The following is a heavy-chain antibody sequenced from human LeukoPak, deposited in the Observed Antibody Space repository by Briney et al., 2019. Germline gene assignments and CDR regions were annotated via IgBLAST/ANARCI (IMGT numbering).Heavy chain of an antibody. J-gene: IGHJ4*02. Sequence: ASVKVSCKASGYTFTAYYMHWVRLAPGQGPEWVGWSNPNSGGTNYAQKFQGRVTMTRDTSISTAYMELSRLTSDDTAVYYCARYGVPDRNYLDNWGQGTLVTVSS. CDR1: GYTFTAYY. CDR2: SNPNSGGT. V-gene: IGHV1-2*02. CDR3: ARYGVPDRNYLDN. D-gene: IGHD1-14*01.